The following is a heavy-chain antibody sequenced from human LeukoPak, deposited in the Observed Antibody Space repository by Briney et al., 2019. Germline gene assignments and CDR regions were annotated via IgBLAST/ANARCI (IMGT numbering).Heavy chain of an antibody. J-gene: IGHJ4*02. CDR2: INPSDSDT. V-gene: IGHV5-51*01. Sequence: GESLQISCQGSGSSFTNYWIAWVRQLPGRGLEWMVIINPSDSDTRYSPSFQGQVTISADKSISTAYLQWSSLKASDSAMYYCARAWNFDYWGQGTLVTVSS. CDR3: ARAWNFDY. D-gene: IGHD1-1*01. CDR1: GSSFTNYW.